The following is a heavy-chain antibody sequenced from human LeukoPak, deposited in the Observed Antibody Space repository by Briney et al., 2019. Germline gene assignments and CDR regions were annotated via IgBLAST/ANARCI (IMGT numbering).Heavy chain of an antibody. Sequence: KTSETLSLTCTDSGGSISSYYWSWIRQPAGKGLEWIGRIYTSGGTNFNPSLKSRVTMSVDTSKNQFALKLSAVTAADTAVYYCARDVYYFDYWGQGTLVTVSS. CDR3: ARDVYYFDY. CDR2: IYTSGGT. CDR1: GGSISSYY. V-gene: IGHV4-4*07. J-gene: IGHJ4*02.